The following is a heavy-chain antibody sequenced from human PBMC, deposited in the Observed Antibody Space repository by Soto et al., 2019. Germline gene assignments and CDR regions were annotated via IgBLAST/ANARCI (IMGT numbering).Heavy chain of an antibody. CDR2: ISAYNGNT. CDR1: GYTFTSYG. CDR3: ARETAGIVGATTGAFDI. D-gene: IGHD1-26*01. V-gene: IGHV1-18*01. Sequence: ASVKVSCKASGYTFTSYGISWVRQAPGQGLEWMGWISAYNGNTNYAQKFQGRVTMTRDTSMSTAYMELSSLRSDDTAVYYCARETAGIVGATTGAFDIWGQGTMVTVSS. J-gene: IGHJ3*02.